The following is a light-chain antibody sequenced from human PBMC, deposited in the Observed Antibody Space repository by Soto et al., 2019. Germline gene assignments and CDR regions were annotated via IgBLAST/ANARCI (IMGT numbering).Light chain of an antibody. CDR2: AAS. V-gene: IGKV1-39*01. Sequence: DVQMTQSPSSLSASVGDRVTISCRSSQNIGTHLNWYQHKPGRAPKLLIYAASTLQSEVPSRFSGSGSGTDFTLIISCLQPEDFATYSCQQSHSAPLTFGGGTKVEIK. J-gene: IGKJ4*01. CDR1: QNIGTH. CDR3: QQSHSAPLT.